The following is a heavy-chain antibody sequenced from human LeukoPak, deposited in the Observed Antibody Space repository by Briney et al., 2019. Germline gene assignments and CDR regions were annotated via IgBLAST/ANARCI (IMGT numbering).Heavy chain of an antibody. CDR1: GFSSSTFA. D-gene: IGHD4-11*01. J-gene: IGHJ4*02. CDR2: ICSDGGCT. Sequence: GGFLRLSCAASGFSSSTFAMHWVRQAPGKQLEYVSGICSDGGCTYYADSVKGRFTISRDNSKNTLYLQMHSLRAEDMAVYYCVRWGYYSNYDYWGLGTLVTVSS. CDR3: VRWGYYSNYDY. V-gene: IGHV3-64*02.